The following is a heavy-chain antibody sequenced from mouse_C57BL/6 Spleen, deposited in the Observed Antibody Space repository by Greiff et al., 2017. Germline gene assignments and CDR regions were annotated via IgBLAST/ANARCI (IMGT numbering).Heavy chain of an antibody. J-gene: IGHJ1*03. D-gene: IGHD1-1*01. V-gene: IGHV1-50*01. CDR2: IDPSDNYT. CDR1: GYTFTSYW. Sequence: QVQLQQPGAELVKPGASVKLSCKASGYTFTSYWMQWVKQRPGQGLEWIGDIDPSDNYTKYNQKFKGKATLTVDTSSSAAYMQLSILTSEDAAVYYCARRGSSRYFDVWGTGTTVTVSS. CDR3: ARRGSSRYFDV.